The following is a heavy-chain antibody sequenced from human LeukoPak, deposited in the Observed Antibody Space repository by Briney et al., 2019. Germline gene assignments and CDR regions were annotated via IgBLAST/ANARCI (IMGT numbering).Heavy chain of an antibody. Sequence: PGSSLRLSCAASGFTFSSYGMHWVRQAPGKGLEWVAVIWYDGSNKYYADSVKGRFTISRDNSKNTLYLQMNSLRAEDTAVYYCAKDGIHCSSTSCYSAGNNWFDPWGQGTLVTVSS. CDR3: AKDGIHCSSTSCYSAGNNWFDP. D-gene: IGHD2-2*02. J-gene: IGHJ5*02. V-gene: IGHV3-33*06. CDR2: IWYDGSNK. CDR1: GFTFSSYG.